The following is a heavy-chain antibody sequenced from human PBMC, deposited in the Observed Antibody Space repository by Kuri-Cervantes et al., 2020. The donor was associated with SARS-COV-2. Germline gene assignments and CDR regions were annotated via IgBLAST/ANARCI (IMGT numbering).Heavy chain of an antibody. D-gene: IGHD2-15*01. CDR3: AREPLYSPYDY. V-gene: IGHV3-21*01. CDR2: ISSSSSYI. Sequence: GESLKISCAASGFTFDDYGMSWVRQAPGKGLEWVSSISSSSSYIYYADSVKGRFTNSRDNAKNSLYLQMNSLRAEDTAVYYCAREPLYSPYDYWGQGTLVTDSS. CDR1: GFTFDDYG. J-gene: IGHJ4*02.